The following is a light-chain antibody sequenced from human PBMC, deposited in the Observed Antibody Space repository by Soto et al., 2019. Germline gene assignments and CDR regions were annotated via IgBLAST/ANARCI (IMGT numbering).Light chain of an antibody. V-gene: IGKV1-5*01. Sequence: DIQMTQSPSTLSGSVGDRVTITCRASQTISSWLAWYQQKPGKAPKLLVYDASTLQSGVPSRFSGGGSGTDFTLTISGLQSEDFATYYCQQYYSYPRTFGQGTKVDIK. J-gene: IGKJ1*01. CDR3: QQYYSYPRT. CDR2: DAS. CDR1: QTISSW.